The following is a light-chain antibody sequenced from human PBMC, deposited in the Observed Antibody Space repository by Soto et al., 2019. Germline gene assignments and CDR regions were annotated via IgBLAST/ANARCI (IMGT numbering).Light chain of an antibody. Sequence: QSVLTQPPSVSGAPGQRVTISCTGSSSNIGAGYDVHWYQHLPGTAPKLLVHGNNDRPSGVPDRFSASKSDTSASLAITGLHVEDEADYYCQSFDSRLSGWVFGGETNLTVL. V-gene: IGLV1-40*01. J-gene: IGLJ2*01. CDR3: QSFDSRLSGWV. CDR1: SSNIGAGYD. CDR2: GNN.